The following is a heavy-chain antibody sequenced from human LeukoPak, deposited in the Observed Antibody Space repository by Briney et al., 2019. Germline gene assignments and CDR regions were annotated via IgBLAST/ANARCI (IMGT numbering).Heavy chain of an antibody. Sequence: SETLSLTCTVSGGSISSGSYYWSWIRQPAGKGLEWIGRIYTSGSTNYNPSLKSRVTISVDTSKNQFSLKLSSVTAADTAVYYCASSYDILTGYYNQFDYWGREPWSPSPQ. CDR1: GGSISSGSYY. CDR3: ASSYDILTGYYNQFDY. J-gene: IGHJ4*02. V-gene: IGHV4-61*02. CDR2: IYTSGST. D-gene: IGHD3-9*01.